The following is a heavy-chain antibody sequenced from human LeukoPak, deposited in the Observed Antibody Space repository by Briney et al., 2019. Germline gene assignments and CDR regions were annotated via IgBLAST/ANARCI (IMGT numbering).Heavy chain of an antibody. D-gene: IGHD5-18*01. J-gene: IGHJ4*02. CDR3: ASSTRGVHEYSYGGYFDY. Sequence: SVKVSCKTSGGTFSSYGISWVRQAPGQGLEWMGGIIPIFATANYAQKFQGRVTITTDESTSTAYMELSSLRSEDTAVYYCASSTRGVHEYSYGGYFDYWGQGTLVIVSS. CDR2: IIPIFATA. V-gene: IGHV1-69*05. CDR1: GGTFSSYG.